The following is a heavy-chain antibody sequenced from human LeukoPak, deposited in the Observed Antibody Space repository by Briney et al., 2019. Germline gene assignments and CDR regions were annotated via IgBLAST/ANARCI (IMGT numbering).Heavy chain of an antibody. CDR1: GFTFSSYW. Sequence: PGGSLRLSCAASGFTFSSYWMSWVRQAPGKGLEWVANIKQDGSEKYYVDSVKGRFTVSRDNAKNSLYLQMSSLRAEDTAVYYCARASSVVRRALVLADYWGQGTLVTVSS. J-gene: IGHJ4*02. V-gene: IGHV3-7*03. D-gene: IGHD4-23*01. CDR3: ARASSVVRRALVLADY. CDR2: IKQDGSEK.